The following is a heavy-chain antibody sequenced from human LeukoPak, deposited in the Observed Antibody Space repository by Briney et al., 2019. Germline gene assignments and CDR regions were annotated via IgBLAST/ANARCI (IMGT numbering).Heavy chain of an antibody. CDR1: GFTFSNYW. V-gene: IGHV3-7*03. J-gene: IGHJ4*02. D-gene: IGHD3-9*01. CDR3: ARGGNYDILTGYIFDY. Sequence: GGSLRLSCAASGFTFSNYWMSWVRQAPGKGLEWVANIKHDGGDENYVDSVKGRFTIARDSAKNSLNLQMNSLRAEDTAVYYCARGGNYDILTGYIFDYWGQGTLVTVSS. CDR2: IKHDGGDE.